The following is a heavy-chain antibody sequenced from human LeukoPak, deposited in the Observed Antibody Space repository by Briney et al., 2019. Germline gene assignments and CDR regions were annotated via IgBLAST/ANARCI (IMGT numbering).Heavy chain of an antibody. CDR3: ARIFTYYYAGTGSVRSFDI. V-gene: IGHV3-11*03. CDR2: ISSVNSNT. J-gene: IGHJ3*02. D-gene: IGHD3-22*01. Sequence: AGSLRLSCAASGFTFSDYFMTWIRQAPGKGLEWVSYISSVNSNTDYQDSVKGRFTISRDNDKNSLSLQMNSLRVKETAVYYCARIFTYYYAGTGSVRSFDIGGQGTMVTVSA. CDR1: GFTFSDYF.